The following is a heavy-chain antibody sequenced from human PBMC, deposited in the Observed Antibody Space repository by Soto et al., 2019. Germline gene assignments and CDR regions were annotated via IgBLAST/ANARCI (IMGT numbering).Heavy chain of an antibody. Sequence: GGSLILSCAASGFTFSSYAMAWVRQAPGKGLEWVSSICDTGGCTYYADSVKGRFTFSRDNSKNTMLLQMNSLRAEDTAVYYCARIGSVSANFDYWGLGT. CDR2: ICDTGGCT. CDR1: GFTFSSYA. J-gene: IGHJ4*02. CDR3: ARIGSVSANFDY. V-gene: IGHV3-23*01. D-gene: IGHD2-21*01.